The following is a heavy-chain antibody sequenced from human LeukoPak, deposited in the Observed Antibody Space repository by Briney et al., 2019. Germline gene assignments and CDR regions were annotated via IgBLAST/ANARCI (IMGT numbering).Heavy chain of an antibody. CDR1: GYIFSSYY. D-gene: IGHD6-13*01. V-gene: IGHV1-46*01. J-gene: IGHJ1*01. CDR3: ARRIAAAEAFQH. Sequence: ASVKVSCKASGYIFSSYYMHWVRQAPGQGLEWMGIVNPRGGSTSYAQKFQGRVTMTRDTSTSTVYMELSSLRSDDTAVYYCARRIAAAEAFQHWGQGTLVTVSS. CDR2: VNPRGGST.